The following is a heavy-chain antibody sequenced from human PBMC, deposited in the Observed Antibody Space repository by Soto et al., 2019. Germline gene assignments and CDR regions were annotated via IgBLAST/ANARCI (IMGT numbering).Heavy chain of an antibody. CDR3: ARGQNYDFWSGVYGMDV. CDR2: IYYSGST. CDR1: GGSVSSGSYY. D-gene: IGHD3-3*01. V-gene: IGHV4-61*01. Sequence: SETLSLTCTVSGGSVSSGSYYWSWIRQPPGKGLEWIGYIYYSGSTNYNPSLKSRVTISVDTSKNQFSLKLSSVTAADTAVYYCARGQNYDFWSGVYGMDVWGQGTTVTVSS. J-gene: IGHJ6*02.